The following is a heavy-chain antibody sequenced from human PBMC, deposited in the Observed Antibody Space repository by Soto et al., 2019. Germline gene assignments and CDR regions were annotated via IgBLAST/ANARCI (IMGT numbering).Heavy chain of an antibody. Sequence: ASVKVSCKASGYTYISYSMHWVRQAPGQRLEWMGWINAGNGNTKYSQKFQGRVTITRDTSASTAYMELSSLRSEDTAVYYCASSATTADYYYGMDVWGQGTTVTVSS. CDR2: INAGNGNT. J-gene: IGHJ6*02. CDR1: GYTYISYS. V-gene: IGHV1-3*01. CDR3: ASSATTADYYYGMDV. D-gene: IGHD1-26*01.